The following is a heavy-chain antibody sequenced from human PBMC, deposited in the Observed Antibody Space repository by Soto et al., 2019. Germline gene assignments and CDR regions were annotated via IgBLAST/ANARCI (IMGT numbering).Heavy chain of an antibody. CDR3: ANDPYYYASEF. Sequence: GGSLRLSCAASGVTFRDSYMTWIRQAPGKGLEWLSYISGGGDTIYYADSVKGRFTVSRDNAKNSLYLQMNSLRAEDTAVYYCANDPYYYASEFWGQGTLVTVSS. J-gene: IGHJ4*02. CDR1: GVTFRDSY. V-gene: IGHV3-11*01. D-gene: IGHD3-10*01. CDR2: ISGGGDTI.